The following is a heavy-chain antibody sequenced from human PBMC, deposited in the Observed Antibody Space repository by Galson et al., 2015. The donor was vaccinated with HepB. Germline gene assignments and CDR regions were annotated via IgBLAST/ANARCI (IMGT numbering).Heavy chain of an antibody. CDR3: ARDTERRDGYNYGDC. J-gene: IGHJ4*02. Sequence: SVKVSCKASGGTFSSYTISWVRQAPGQGLEWMGRIIPILGIANYAQKFQGRVTITADKSTSTAYMELSSLRSEDTAVYYCARDTERRDGYNYGDCWGQGTLVTVSS. CDR2: IIPILGIA. D-gene: IGHD5-24*01. CDR1: GGTFSSYT. V-gene: IGHV1-69*04.